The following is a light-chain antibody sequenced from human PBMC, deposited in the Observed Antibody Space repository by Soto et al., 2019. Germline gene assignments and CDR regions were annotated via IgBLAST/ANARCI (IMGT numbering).Light chain of an antibody. CDR2: AAS. Sequence: AIPMTQSPSSLSASVGDRVTITCRASQGSRNDLGWYQQKPGKAPKLLIYAASSLQSGVPSRFSGSGSGTDVTLTISSLQPEDFATYYCLQDYNYPRTFGQGTKLEIK. V-gene: IGKV1-6*01. CDR3: LQDYNYPRT. J-gene: IGKJ2*02. CDR1: QGSRND.